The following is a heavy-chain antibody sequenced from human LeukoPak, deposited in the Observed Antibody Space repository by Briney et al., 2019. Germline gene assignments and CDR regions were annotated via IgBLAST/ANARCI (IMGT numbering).Heavy chain of an antibody. CDR2: IYYNGST. Sequence: SETLSLTCTVSGGSISSYYWSWIRQPPGKGLEWIGYIYYNGSTNYNPSLKSRVTISVDTSKSHFSLRLTSVTAADTAVYYCARAAYRVPMLRGPTHKYYFDLWGQGTLVTVSS. CDR1: GGSISSYY. CDR3: ARAAYRVPMLRGPTHKYYFDL. J-gene: IGHJ5*02. D-gene: IGHD3-10*01. V-gene: IGHV4-59*01.